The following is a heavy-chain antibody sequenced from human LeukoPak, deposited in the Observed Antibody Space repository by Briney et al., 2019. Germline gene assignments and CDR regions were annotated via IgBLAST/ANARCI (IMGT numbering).Heavy chain of an antibody. D-gene: IGHD3-10*01. Sequence: VASVKVSCKASGYTFTGYYMHWVRQAPGQGLEWMGWINPNSGGTNYAQKFQGRVTMTRDTSISTAYMELSRLRSDDTAVYYCARELGFGEFAFDYWGQGTLVTVSS. CDR1: GYTFTGYY. V-gene: IGHV1-2*02. CDR2: INPNSGGT. J-gene: IGHJ4*02. CDR3: ARELGFGEFAFDY.